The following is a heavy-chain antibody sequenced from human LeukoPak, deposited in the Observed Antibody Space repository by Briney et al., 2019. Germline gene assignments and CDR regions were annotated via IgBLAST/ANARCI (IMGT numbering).Heavy chain of an antibody. D-gene: IGHD3-10*01. J-gene: IGHJ4*02. Sequence: GALLLSCAASGFTFSSYGMHWVRQAPGKGLEWVAVISYDGSNKYYADSVKGRFTISRDNSKNTLYLQMNSLRAEDTAAYYCAKGGGNYYGSGSYLRGWVDYWGQGTLVTVSS. CDR2: ISYDGSNK. V-gene: IGHV3-30*18. CDR3: AKGGGNYYGSGSYLRGWVDY. CDR1: GFTFSSYG.